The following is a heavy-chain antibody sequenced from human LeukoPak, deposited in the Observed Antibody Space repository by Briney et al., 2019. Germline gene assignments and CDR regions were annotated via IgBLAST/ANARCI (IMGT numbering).Heavy chain of an antibody. J-gene: IGHJ4*02. CDR3: AIDPNWGTHS. V-gene: IGHV3-23*01. Sequence: GGSLGLSCAASGFTFSTYTMYWVRHPPGKRLEWVSIIGNNGGGIHYADSVKGRFTISRDNFKNALYLQMNSLRVEDTAVYYCAIDPNWGTHSWGQGVLVTFSS. CDR2: IGNNGGGI. CDR1: GFTFSTYT. D-gene: IGHD7-27*01.